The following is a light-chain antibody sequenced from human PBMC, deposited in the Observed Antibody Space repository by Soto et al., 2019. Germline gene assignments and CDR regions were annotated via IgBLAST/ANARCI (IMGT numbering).Light chain of an antibody. CDR1: QSVSSN. J-gene: IGKJ5*01. CDR2: GAS. V-gene: IGKV3D-15*01. CDR3: QQYNKWPPIT. Sequence: ATLSVSPEKRATLSCRAIQSVSSNLAWYQQKPGQAPRLLIYGASNRATGIPDRFSGSGSGTDFTLTISRLEPEDFAVYYCQQYNKWPPITFGQGTRPEIK.